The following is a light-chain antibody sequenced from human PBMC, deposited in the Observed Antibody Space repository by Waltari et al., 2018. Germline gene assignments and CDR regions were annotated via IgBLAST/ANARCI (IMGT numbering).Light chain of an antibody. V-gene: IGLV1-40*01. CDR3: QSYDSRLTGVV. Sequence: QSVLTQPPSVSGAPGQRVTISCTGSRSNIGPGFDVHWFQQLPEQAPQLPIYDNNNRPSGVPDRFSASKSGTSASLAITGLQTEDEADYYCQSYDSRLTGVVLGGGTKLTVL. J-gene: IGLJ3*02. CDR1: RSNIGPGFD. CDR2: DNN.